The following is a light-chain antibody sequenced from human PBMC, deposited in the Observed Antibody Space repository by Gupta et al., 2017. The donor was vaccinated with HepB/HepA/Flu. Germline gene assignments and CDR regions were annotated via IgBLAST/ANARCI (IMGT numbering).Light chain of an antibody. Sequence: QSALTQPPSASGSPGQSVTISCTGTSSDVGMYIDVSWYQQHPGTAPKLMMYDVSKRPSGVPERFSGSKSGNTASLTVSGLQAEDEADYYCNSYEGSNNGVFGGGTKLTVL. J-gene: IGLJ3*02. CDR3: NSYEGSNNGV. V-gene: IGLV2-8*01. CDR1: SSDVGMYID. CDR2: DVS.